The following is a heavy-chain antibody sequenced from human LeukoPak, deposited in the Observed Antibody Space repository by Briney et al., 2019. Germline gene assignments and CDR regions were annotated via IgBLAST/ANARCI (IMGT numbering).Heavy chain of an antibody. CDR1: GGTFSSYA. D-gene: IGHD3-10*01. CDR2: INTNTGNP. Sequence: ASVKVSCKASGGTFSSYAISWVRQAPGQGLEWMGWINTNTGNPTYAQGFTGRFVFSLDTSVSTAYLQISSLKAEDTAVYYCARDLMVRGFLGAFDIWGQGTMVTVSS. V-gene: IGHV7-4-1*02. J-gene: IGHJ3*02. CDR3: ARDLMVRGFLGAFDI.